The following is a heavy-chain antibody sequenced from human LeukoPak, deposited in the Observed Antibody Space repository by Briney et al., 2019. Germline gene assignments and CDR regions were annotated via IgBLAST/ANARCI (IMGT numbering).Heavy chain of an antibody. J-gene: IGHJ4*02. CDR2: IYYNGNT. D-gene: IGHD3-16*01. V-gene: IGHV4-59*01. CDR3: ARDPSSDGGYFDH. Sequence: PSETLSLTSTVSGGSISLYFWNWIRQPPGKGLEYIGYIYYNGNTNYNPSLQSRVTMSVDTSKNQFSLKLTSVTAADTAVYYCARDPSSDGGYFDHCGQGTLVTVSS. CDR1: GGSISLYF.